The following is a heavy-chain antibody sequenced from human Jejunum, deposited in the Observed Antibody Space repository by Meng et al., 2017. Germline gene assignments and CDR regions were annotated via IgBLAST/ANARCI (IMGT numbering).Heavy chain of an antibody. CDR1: GFIFSSYA. CDR3: AKDRLAVAGYPAMDD. V-gene: IGHV3-23*01. J-gene: IGHJ4*02. Sequence: GESLKISCAASGFIFSSYAMNWVRQAPGKGLDWVSAISSSGANTYYADSVKGRFAISRDNSKNMLYLQMSSLRAEDTAVYYCAKDRLAVAGYPAMDDWGQGILVTVSS. CDR2: ISSSGANT. D-gene: IGHD6-19*01.